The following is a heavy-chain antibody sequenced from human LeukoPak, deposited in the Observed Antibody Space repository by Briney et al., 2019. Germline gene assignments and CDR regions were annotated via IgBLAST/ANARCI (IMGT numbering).Heavy chain of an antibody. J-gene: IGHJ4*02. CDR2: ISYDGSNK. CDR1: GFTFSSYA. Sequence: GGSLRLSCAASGFTFSSYAMHWVRQAPGKGLEWVAVISYDGSNKYYADSVKGRFTISRDNSKNTLYLQMNSLRAEDTAVYYCARNVPRPENHYYDSSGYYPIFDYRGQGTLVTVSS. CDR3: ARNVPRPENHYYDSSGYYPIFDY. D-gene: IGHD3-22*01. V-gene: IGHV3-30-3*01.